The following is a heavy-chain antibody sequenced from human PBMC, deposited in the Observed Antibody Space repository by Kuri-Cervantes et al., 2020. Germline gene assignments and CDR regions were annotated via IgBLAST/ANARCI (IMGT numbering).Heavy chain of an antibody. CDR2: INHSGST. D-gene: IGHD2-21*02. Sequence: ESLKISCAVYGGSFSGYYWSWIRQPPGKGLEWIGEINHSGSTNYNPSLKSRVTISVDTSKNQFSLKLSSVTAADTAVYYCARGWGVVVTKYWGQGTLVTVSS. V-gene: IGHV4-34*01. J-gene: IGHJ4*02. CDR3: ARGWGVVVTKY. CDR1: GGSFSGYY.